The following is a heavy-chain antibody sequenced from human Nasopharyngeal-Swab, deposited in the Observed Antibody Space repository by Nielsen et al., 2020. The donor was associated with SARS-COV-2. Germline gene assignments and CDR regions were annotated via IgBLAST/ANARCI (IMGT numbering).Heavy chain of an antibody. J-gene: IGHJ4*02. CDR1: GFTFSISA. Sequence: GGSLRLSCAASGFTFSISAMSWVRQAPGKGLEWASSISDSGDDTYYADSVKGRFSISRDNSKNTLDLQMNSLRAEDTAVYYCAKLGDYWGQGMLVTVSS. CDR3: AKLGDY. CDR2: ISDSGDDT. V-gene: IGHV3-23*01.